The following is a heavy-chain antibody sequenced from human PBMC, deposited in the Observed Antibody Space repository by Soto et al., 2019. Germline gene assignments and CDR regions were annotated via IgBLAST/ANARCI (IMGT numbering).Heavy chain of an antibody. D-gene: IGHD3-22*01. Sequence: VQLVESGGGLVQPGRSLRLSCAASGFTFDDYAMHWVRQAPGKGLEWVSGISWNSGSIGYADSVKGRFTISRDNAKNSLYLQMNSLRAEDTALYYCAKGRESMIVVSFFDYWGQGTLVTVSS. CDR1: GFTFDDYA. J-gene: IGHJ4*02. CDR2: ISWNSGSI. CDR3: AKGRESMIVVSFFDY. V-gene: IGHV3-9*01.